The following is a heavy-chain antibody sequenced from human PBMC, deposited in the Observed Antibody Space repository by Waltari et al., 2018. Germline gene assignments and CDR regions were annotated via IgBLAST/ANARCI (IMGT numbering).Heavy chain of an antibody. V-gene: IGHV4-34*01. D-gene: IGHD6-13*01. Sequence: QVQLQQWGAGLLKPSETLSLTCAGYGGSFSGYCCSWIRQPPGKGLEWIGEINHSGSTNYNPSLKSRVTISVDTSKNQFSLKLSSVTAADTAVYYCACSSSCYFDPWGQGTLVTVSS. CDR3: ACSSSCYFDP. CDR2: INHSGST. J-gene: IGHJ5*02. CDR1: GGSFSGYC.